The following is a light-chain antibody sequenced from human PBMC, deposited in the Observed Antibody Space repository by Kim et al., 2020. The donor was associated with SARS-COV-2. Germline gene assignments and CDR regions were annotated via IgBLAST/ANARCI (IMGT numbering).Light chain of an antibody. V-gene: IGLV6-57*03. J-gene: IGLJ2*01. Sequence: KQVTISCTRSSGSIDDNYGQWYQQRPGGVPTTVIYEDDQRPSGVSDRFSGSIDNSSNSASLTISGLRTEDEADYYCQSYNRDNVIFGGGTQLTVL. CDR1: SGSIDDNY. CDR3: QSYNRDNVI. CDR2: EDD.